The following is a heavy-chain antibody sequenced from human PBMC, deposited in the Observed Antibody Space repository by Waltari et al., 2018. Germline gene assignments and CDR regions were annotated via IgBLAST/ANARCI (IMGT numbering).Heavy chain of an antibody. D-gene: IGHD3-22*01. J-gene: IGHJ6*03. Sequence: EEQLVESGGGLVRPGGSLRLSCAASGFTFSSSNMNWVRQAPGKGLGWFSSISTGRDYNDLADSVKGRFTISRDDAKNSVYLQMNSLRAEDTAVYYCARDRSSYFSGYYQHYYMDVWGKGTTVTVSS. CDR2: ISTGRDYN. CDR1: GFTFSSSN. CDR3: ARDRSSYFSGYYQHYYMDV. V-gene: IGHV3-21*01.